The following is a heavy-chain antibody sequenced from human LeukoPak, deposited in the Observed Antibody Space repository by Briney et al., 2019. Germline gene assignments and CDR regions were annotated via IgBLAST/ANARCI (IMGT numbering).Heavy chain of an antibody. CDR2: ISAYNGNT. CDR3: ARACSGGSCYSNYYGMDV. CDR1: GYIFTSYG. Sequence: ASVKVSCKASGYIFTSYGISWVRQAPGQGLEWMGWISAYNGNTNYAQKLQGRVTMTTDTSTSKAYMELRSLRSDDTAVYYCARACSGGSCYSNYYGMDVWGKGTTVTVSS. J-gene: IGHJ6*04. D-gene: IGHD2-15*01. V-gene: IGHV1-18*04.